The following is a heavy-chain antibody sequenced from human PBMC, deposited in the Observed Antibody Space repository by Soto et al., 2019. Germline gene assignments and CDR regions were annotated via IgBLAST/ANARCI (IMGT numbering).Heavy chain of an antibody. D-gene: IGHD6-19*01. V-gene: IGHV3-23*01. CDR3: AKDHGGGWSSFDY. Sequence: GGSLRLSCAASGFTFSSYAMSWVRQAPGKGLEWVSAISGSGSSTYYADSVKGRFTISRDNSKNTLYLQMNSLRAEDTAVYYCAKDHGGGWSSFDYWGQGTLVTVSS. CDR2: ISGSGSST. CDR1: GFTFSSYA. J-gene: IGHJ4*02.